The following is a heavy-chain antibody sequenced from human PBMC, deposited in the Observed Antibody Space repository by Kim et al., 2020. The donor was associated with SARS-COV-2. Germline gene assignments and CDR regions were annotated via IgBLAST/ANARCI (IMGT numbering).Heavy chain of an antibody. J-gene: IGHJ1*01. Sequence: SVKVSCKASGGTFSSYAISWVRQAPGQGLEWMGGIIPIFGTANYAQKFQGRVTITADESTSTAYMELSSLRSEDTAGYYCARVPGYSSSWYEAREYFQHWGQGTLVTVSS. CDR1: GGTFSSYA. D-gene: IGHD6-13*01. V-gene: IGHV1-69*13. CDR3: ARVPGYSSSWYEAREYFQH. CDR2: IIPIFGTA.